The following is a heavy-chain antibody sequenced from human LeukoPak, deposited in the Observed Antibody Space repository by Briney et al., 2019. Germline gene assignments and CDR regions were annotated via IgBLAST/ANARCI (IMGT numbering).Heavy chain of an antibody. Sequence: GGSLRLSCAASGFTFSSYSMNWVRQAPGEGLEWVSSISSSSSYIYYADSVKGRFTISRDNAKNSLYLQMNSLRAEDTAVYYCARDPASSSWSFLFQHWGQGTLVTVSS. CDR2: ISSSSSYI. D-gene: IGHD6-13*01. J-gene: IGHJ1*01. V-gene: IGHV3-21*01. CDR3: ARDPASSSWSFLFQH. CDR1: GFTFSSYS.